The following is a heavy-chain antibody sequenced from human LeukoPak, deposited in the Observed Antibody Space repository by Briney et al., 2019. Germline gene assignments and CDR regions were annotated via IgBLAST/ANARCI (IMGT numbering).Heavy chain of an antibody. Sequence: GSLRLSCAASGFVFSNYWMTWVRQAPGKGLEWVASINDGGSGKYYVDSVKGRFTISRDNAQKSLYLEMHSLRAEDTAVYYCARAVTSTEGYWGQETLVTVSS. CDR1: GFVFSNYW. CDR2: INDGGSGK. D-gene: IGHD4-17*01. CDR3: ARAVTSTEGY. J-gene: IGHJ4*02. V-gene: IGHV3-7*03.